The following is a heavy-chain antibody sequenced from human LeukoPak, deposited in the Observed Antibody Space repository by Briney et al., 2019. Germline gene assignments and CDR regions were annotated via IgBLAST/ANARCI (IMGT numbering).Heavy chain of an antibody. CDR1: GYIFTGYY. D-gene: IGHD6-13*01. V-gene: IGHV1-2*02. Sequence: ASVKVSCKASGYIFTGYYIHWVRQAPGQGLEWMGWINPKSGDTNYAQKFQGRITMTRDTPISAAYMELSSLTSDDTAVYYCAXXYRSSAXXXWGQXXXXTVX. J-gene: IGHJ5*02. CDR3: AXXYRSSAXXX. CDR2: INPKSGDT.